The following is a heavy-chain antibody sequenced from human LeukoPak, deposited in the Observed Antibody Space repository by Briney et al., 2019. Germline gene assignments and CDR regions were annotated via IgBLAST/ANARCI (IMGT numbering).Heavy chain of an antibody. Sequence: PSETLSLTCTVSGGSISSYYWSWIRQAPGKGLEWIGRIYYSGTTNYNPSLKSRVTMSVDTSKNQFSLKLSSVTAADTAVYYCARASYSSGWYVNYYYSYYMDVWGKGTTVTVSS. CDR1: GGSISSYY. CDR2: IYYSGTT. J-gene: IGHJ6*03. CDR3: ARASYSSGWYVNYYYSYYMDV. V-gene: IGHV4-59*01. D-gene: IGHD6-19*01.